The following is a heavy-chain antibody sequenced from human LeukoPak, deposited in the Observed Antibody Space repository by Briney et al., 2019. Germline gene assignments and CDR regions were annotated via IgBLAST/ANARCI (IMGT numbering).Heavy chain of an antibody. D-gene: IGHD6-13*01. J-gene: IGHJ4*02. CDR1: GGSISSYY. Sequence: PSETLSLTCTVSGGSISSYYWSWTRQPPGEGLEWIGYIYYSGSTNYNPSLNSRVTMSVDTSKSQFSLNLSSATAADTAVYFCARGGSSSSLNHFDYWGQGTLVTVSS. CDR2: IYYSGST. V-gene: IGHV4-59*01. CDR3: ARGGSSSSLNHFDY.